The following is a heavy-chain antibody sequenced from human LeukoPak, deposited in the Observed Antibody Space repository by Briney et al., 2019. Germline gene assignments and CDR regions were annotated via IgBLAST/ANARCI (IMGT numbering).Heavy chain of an antibody. J-gene: IGHJ3*02. D-gene: IGHD3-10*01. CDR1: GGSISSGDYY. V-gene: IGHV4-61*08. CDR2: INHSGST. Sequence: SETLSLTCTVSGGSISSGDYYWSWIRQPPGKGLEWIGEINHSGSTNYNPSLKSRVTISVDTSKNQFSLKLSSVTAADTAVYYCARDRHNYYYGSGSYYTPDAFDIWGQGTMVTVSS. CDR3: ARDRHNYYYGSGSYYTPDAFDI.